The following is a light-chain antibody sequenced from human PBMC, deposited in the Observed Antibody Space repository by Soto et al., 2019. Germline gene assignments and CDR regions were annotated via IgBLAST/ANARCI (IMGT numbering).Light chain of an antibody. Sequence: EIVMTQAPATLSVSPGERATLSCRASQSVGNNLAWYQQQPGQAPRLLIHGAFTRATGVPGRFSGSGSGTEFTLTIASLQSEDFAVYYCQQYHDWPPLTFGGGTKVEIK. CDR2: GAF. J-gene: IGKJ4*01. V-gene: IGKV3-15*01. CDR1: QSVGNN. CDR3: QQYHDWPPLT.